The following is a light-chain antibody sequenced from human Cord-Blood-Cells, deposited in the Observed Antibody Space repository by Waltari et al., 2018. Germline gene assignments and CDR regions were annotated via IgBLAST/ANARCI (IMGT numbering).Light chain of an antibody. V-gene: IGLV1-40*01. CDR2: GNS. J-gene: IGLJ3*02. CDR3: QSYDSSLSGSV. Sequence: QSVLTPPPSVSGAPGQRVTIPCTGTSSNSGAGYDVHRYQQLPGTAPKLLIYGNSNRPSGVPDRFSGSKSGTSASLAITGLQAEDEADYYCQSYDSSLSGSVFGGGTKLTVL. CDR1: SSNSGAGYD.